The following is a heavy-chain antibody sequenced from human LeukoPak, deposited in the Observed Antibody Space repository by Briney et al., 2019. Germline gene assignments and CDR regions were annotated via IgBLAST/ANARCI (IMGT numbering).Heavy chain of an antibody. CDR2: INPSSGGT. V-gene: IGHV1-2*02. Sequence: ASVKVSCKASGYTFTSYYMHWVRQAPGQGLEWMGWINPSSGGTNYAQKFQGGVTMTRDTSISTAYMELSRLRSDDTAVYYCASSGYGDYGRYYYYMDVWGKGTTVTVSS. J-gene: IGHJ6*03. CDR1: GYTFTSYY. D-gene: IGHD4-17*01. CDR3: ASSGYGDYGRYYYYMDV.